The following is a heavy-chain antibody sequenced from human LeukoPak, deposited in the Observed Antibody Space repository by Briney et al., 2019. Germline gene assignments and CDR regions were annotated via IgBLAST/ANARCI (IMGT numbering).Heavy chain of an antibody. CDR3: ARDPISDSSSWYTPWFDP. Sequence: GGSLRLSCAASGFTFSSYAMHWVRQAPGKGLEWVAVISYDGSNKYYADSVKGRFTISRDNSKNTLYLQMNSLRAEDTAVYYCARDPISDSSSWYTPWFDPWGQGTLVTVSS. CDR2: ISYDGSNK. V-gene: IGHV3-30*04. J-gene: IGHJ5*02. CDR1: GFTFSSYA. D-gene: IGHD6-13*01.